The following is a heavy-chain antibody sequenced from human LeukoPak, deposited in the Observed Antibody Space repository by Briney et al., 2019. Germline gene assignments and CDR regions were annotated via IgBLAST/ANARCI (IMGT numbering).Heavy chain of an antibody. D-gene: IGHD3-9*01. V-gene: IGHV3-23*01. CDR2: ISGSAGST. J-gene: IGHJ4*02. CDR1: GFTFSSYA. CDR3: ASYDVLTGYSRHPLKR. Sequence: GGSLRLSCAASGFTFSSYAMSWVRQAPGKGLQWVSAISGSAGSTYYADSVKGRFTISRDNSKNTLYLQMDSLRAEDTAVYYCASYDVLTGYSRHPLKRWGQGTLVTVSS.